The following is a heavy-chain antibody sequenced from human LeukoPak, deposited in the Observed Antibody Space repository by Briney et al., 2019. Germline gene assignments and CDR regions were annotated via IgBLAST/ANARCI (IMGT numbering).Heavy chain of an antibody. Sequence: GGSLRLSCAASGFTFSIYWMHWVRQAPGKGLVWVSRINSDGSSTSYADSVKGRFIISRDNAKNTLYLQMNSLRAEDTAVYYCAATTGLYSSSSGPYHYYYMDVWGKGTTVTVSS. V-gene: IGHV3-74*01. CDR3: AATTGLYSSSSGPYHYYYMDV. D-gene: IGHD6-6*01. J-gene: IGHJ6*03. CDR2: INSDGSST. CDR1: GFTFSIYW.